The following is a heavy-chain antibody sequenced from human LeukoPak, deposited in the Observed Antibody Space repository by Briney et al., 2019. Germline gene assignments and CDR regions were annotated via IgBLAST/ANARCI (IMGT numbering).Heavy chain of an antibody. CDR3: ARDSPGYGAYVS. D-gene: IGHD5-12*01. CDR2: IKEDGSRE. V-gene: IGHV3-7*01. CDR1: GFTFSTYW. J-gene: IGHJ1*01. Sequence: PGGSLRLSCAASGFTFSTYWMTWVRQAPGKGLEWVANIKEDGSREYYVDSVKGRFTISRDNAKNSLYLQMDSLTAEDTAVYYCARDSPGYGAYVSWGQGPLVSVSS.